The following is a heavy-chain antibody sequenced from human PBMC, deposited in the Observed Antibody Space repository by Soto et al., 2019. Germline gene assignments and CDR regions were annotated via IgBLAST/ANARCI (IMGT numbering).Heavy chain of an antibody. CDR1: GFNFSTSG. V-gene: IGHV3-30*03. Sequence: GGSLRLSCAASGFNFSTSGMDWVRQVPGKGLEWVAVISNDGSRQYYAESVKGRFTISRDNAKNSLYLQMNSLRAEDTAVYYCARVGGTGTGWFDPWGQGTLVTVSS. D-gene: IGHD1-7*01. CDR2: ISNDGSRQ. CDR3: ARVGGTGTGWFDP. J-gene: IGHJ5*02.